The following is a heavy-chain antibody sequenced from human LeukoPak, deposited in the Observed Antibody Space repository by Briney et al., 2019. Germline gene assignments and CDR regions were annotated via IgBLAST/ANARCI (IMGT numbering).Heavy chain of an antibody. CDR2: ISNDGSIT. CDR3: AKSKSPYPMDYIFDF. Sequence: GGSLRLSCAASGFSFSSYGMHWVRQAPGKGLEWVAVISNDGSITKYGDSVKGRFTISRDNSKNTLYVQMNSLRTDDAAVYYCAKSKSPYPMDYIFDFWGQGTLVAVSS. V-gene: IGHV3-30*18. D-gene: IGHD4-11*01. J-gene: IGHJ4*02. CDR1: GFSFSSYG.